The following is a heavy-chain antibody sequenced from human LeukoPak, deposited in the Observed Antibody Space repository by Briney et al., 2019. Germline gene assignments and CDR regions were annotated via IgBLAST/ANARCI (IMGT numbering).Heavy chain of an antibody. CDR1: GFTFSSYA. Sequence: PGRSLRLSCAASGFTFSSYAMHWVRQAPGKGLEWVAVISYDGSNKYYADSVKGRFTISRDNSKNTLYLQMNSLRAEDTAVYYYARDNGGSYQGAFDIWGQGTMVTVSS. CDR2: ISYDGSNK. V-gene: IGHV3-30-3*01. J-gene: IGHJ3*02. CDR3: ARDNGGSYQGAFDI. D-gene: IGHD1-26*01.